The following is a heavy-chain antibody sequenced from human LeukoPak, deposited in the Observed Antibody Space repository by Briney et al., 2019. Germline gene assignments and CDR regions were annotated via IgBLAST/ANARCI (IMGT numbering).Heavy chain of an antibody. V-gene: IGHV4-59*01. CDR1: GASISSYY. D-gene: IGHD3-9*01. J-gene: IGHJ4*02. Sequence: SESLSLTCSVSGASISSYYWSWVRQPPGKGLEWLGYIYYSGSTNYNPSLKSRVTISVDTSKNQFSLKLSSVTAADTAVYYCARAFGYDILTGYFDYWGQGTLVTVSS. CDR3: ARAFGYDILTGYFDY. CDR2: IYYSGST.